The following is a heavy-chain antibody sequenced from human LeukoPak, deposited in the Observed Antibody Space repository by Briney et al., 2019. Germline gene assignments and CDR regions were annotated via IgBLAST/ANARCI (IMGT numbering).Heavy chain of an antibody. J-gene: IGHJ4*02. CDR1: GFTVSSNY. CDR3: ARDRDGPYYFDY. D-gene: IGHD5-24*01. CDR2: IYSGGST. Sequence: PGGSLRLSCAASGFTVSSNYMNWVRQAPGKGLEWVSIIYSGGSTYYADSVKARFTISRDNSKNTLYLQMNSLRAEDTAVYYCARDRDGPYYFDYWGQGTLVTVSS. V-gene: IGHV3-53*01.